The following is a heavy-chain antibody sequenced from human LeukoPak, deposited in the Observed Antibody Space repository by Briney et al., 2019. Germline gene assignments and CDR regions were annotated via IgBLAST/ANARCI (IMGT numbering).Heavy chain of an antibody. CDR3: VYQVQGVVK. J-gene: IGHJ4*02. Sequence: PGGSLRLSCAASGFTFSRYALHWVRQAPGKGLQYVSGISRDGATTYYADSVKGRFTISRDNSKNTLFVQMTSLRTEDTAVYYCVYQVQGVVKWGQGTLVTVSS. CDR2: ISRDGATT. V-gene: IGHV3-64*05. CDR1: GFTFSRYA. D-gene: IGHD3-3*01.